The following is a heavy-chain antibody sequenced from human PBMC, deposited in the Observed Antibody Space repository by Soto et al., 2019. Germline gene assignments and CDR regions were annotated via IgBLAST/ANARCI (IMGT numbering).Heavy chain of an antibody. V-gene: IGHV6-1*01. CDR3: ARDQGVVATIAY. D-gene: IGHD5-12*01. CDR1: GDSLSNNSAA. CDR2: TYYRSRWYN. Sequence: QVQLQQSGPGLVKPSQTLSLTCVISGDSLSNNSAAWNWIRQSPSRGLEWLGRTYYRSRWYNHYAESLKSRIASNADTSKSQFSLHLKSVTPEESAVYYCARDQGVVATIAYGGQGTLVSVSS. J-gene: IGHJ4*02.